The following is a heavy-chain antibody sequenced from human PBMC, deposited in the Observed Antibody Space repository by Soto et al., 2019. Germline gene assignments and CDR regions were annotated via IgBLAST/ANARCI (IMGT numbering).Heavy chain of an antibody. CDR3: ARGQNVLRFLEWYSPGFDY. J-gene: IGHJ4*02. D-gene: IGHD3-3*01. Sequence: ASVKVSCKASGYTFTSYYMHWVRQAPGQGLEWMGIINPSGGSTSYAQKFQGRVTMTRDTSTSTVYMELSSLRSEDTAVYYCARGQNVLRFLEWYSPGFDYWGQGTLVTVSS. CDR2: INPSGGST. V-gene: IGHV1-46*01. CDR1: GYTFTSYY.